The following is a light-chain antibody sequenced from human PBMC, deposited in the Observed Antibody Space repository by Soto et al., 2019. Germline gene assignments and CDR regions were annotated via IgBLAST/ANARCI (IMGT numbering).Light chain of an antibody. J-gene: IGKJ1*01. CDR1: QSISSW. Sequence: DIQMTQSPSTLSASVGDRVTITCRASQSISSWLAWYQQKPGKAPNLLIYKASTLESGVPSRISGSGSGTEFTLTISGLQPDDFATYYCQQYASYPWTFGQGTKVEI. CDR3: QQYASYPWT. V-gene: IGKV1-5*03. CDR2: KAS.